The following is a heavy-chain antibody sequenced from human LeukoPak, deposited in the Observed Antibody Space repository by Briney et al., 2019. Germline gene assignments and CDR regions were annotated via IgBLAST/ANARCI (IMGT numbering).Heavy chain of an antibody. Sequence: ASVKVSCKTSGYSENFYGITWVRQVAGQGLEWMGWISAQHGQTEYAPNSQDRVTMTTDTYTNTAHMELRSLRSDDTAVYYCARSETGTTLYYYYMDVWGKGTTVTVSS. D-gene: IGHD1-1*01. V-gene: IGHV1-18*01. CDR3: ARSETGTTLYYYYMDV. J-gene: IGHJ6*03. CDR2: ISAQHGQT. CDR1: GYSENFYG.